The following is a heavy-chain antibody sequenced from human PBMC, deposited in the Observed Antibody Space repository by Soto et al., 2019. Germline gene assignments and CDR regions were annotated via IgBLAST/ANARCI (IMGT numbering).Heavy chain of an antibody. CDR2: IHYSGST. Sequence: QVQLQESGPGLVQPSETLSLTCTVSGGSITGYYWSWIRQPPGKGPEWIGNIHYSGSTNYNPSLKRRATIAVDTSKHQFSLRLSSVTAAETAVYYCARHSYYSSPLRFDPWGQGTLVTVSS. CDR1: GGSITGYY. J-gene: IGHJ5*02. D-gene: IGHD4-4*01. CDR3: ARHSYYSSPLRFDP. V-gene: IGHV4-59*08.